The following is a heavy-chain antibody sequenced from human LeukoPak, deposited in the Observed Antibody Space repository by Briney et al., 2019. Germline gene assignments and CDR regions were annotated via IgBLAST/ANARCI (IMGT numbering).Heavy chain of an antibody. V-gene: IGHV3-53*01. CDR3: ARDVSPGIAVAGTLY. CDR2: IYSGGST. D-gene: IGHD6-19*01. CDR1: GFTVSSNY. J-gene: IGHJ4*02. Sequence: QTGGSLRLSCAASGFTVSSNYMSWVRQAPGKGLEWVSVIYSGGSTYSADSVKGRFTISRDNSKNTLYLQMNSLRAEDTAVYYCARDVSPGIAVAGTLYWGQGTLVTVSS.